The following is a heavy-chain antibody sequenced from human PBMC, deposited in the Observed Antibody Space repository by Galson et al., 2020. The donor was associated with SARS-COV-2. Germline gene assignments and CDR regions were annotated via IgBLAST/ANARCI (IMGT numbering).Heavy chain of an antibody. Sequence: GESLKISCAASGFTVRNRYMAWVRQVPGKGLEWVSLIYIGANTKYADAVRGRFTISRDDSKNTLYLQMNSLRAEDTAIYYCATYYGSSLSNWYFDLWGRGTLVTVSS. CDR2: IYIGANT. V-gene: IGHV3-53*01. J-gene: IGHJ2*01. D-gene: IGHD3-10*01. CDR3: ATYYGSSLSNWYFDL. CDR1: GFTVRNRY.